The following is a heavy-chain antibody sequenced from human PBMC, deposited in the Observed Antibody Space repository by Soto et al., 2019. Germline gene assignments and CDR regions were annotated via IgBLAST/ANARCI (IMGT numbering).Heavy chain of an antibody. J-gene: IGHJ3*02. V-gene: IGHV3-23*01. CDR2: ISGSGGST. D-gene: IGHD3-22*01. Sequence: PGGSLRLSCAASGFTFSSYAMSWVRQAPGKGLEWVSAISGSGGSTDYADSVKGRFTISRDNSKNTLYLQMNSLRAEDTAVYYCAKIPGPRMIVVVTQDPSDAFDIWGQGTMVTVSS. CDR3: AKIPGPRMIVVVTQDPSDAFDI. CDR1: GFTFSSYA.